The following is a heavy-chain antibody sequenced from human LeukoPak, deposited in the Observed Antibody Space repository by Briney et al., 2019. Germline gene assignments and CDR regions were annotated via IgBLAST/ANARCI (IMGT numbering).Heavy chain of an antibody. Sequence: PGGSLRLSCAASGFTFSSYGMHWVRQAPGKGLEWVAFIRYDGSNKYYADSVKGRFTISRDNSKNTLYLQMNSLRAEDTAVYYCARGSHDYSNDYYFDYWGQGTLVTVSS. V-gene: IGHV3-30*02. D-gene: IGHD4-11*01. CDR1: GFTFSSYG. J-gene: IGHJ4*02. CDR3: ARGSHDYSNDYYFDY. CDR2: IRYDGSNK.